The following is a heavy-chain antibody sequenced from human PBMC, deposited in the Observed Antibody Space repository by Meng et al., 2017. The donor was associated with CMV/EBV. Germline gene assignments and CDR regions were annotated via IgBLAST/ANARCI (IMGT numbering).Heavy chain of an antibody. Sequence: SETLSLTCTVSGGSISSGDYYWSWIRQPPGTGLEWIGYIYYSGSTYYNPSLKSRVTISVDTSKNQFSLKLSSVTAADTAVYYCARVTAVWGYYFDYWGQGTLVTVSS. J-gene: IGHJ4*02. CDR2: IYYSGST. D-gene: IGHD3-16*01. CDR1: GGSISSGDYY. CDR3: ARVTAVWGYYFDY. V-gene: IGHV4-30-4*08.